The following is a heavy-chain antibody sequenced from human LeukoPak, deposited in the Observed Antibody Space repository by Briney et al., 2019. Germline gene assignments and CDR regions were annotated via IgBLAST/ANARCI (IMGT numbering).Heavy chain of an antibody. Sequence: ASVKVSCKASGYTFTSYDINWVRQATGQGLEWMGWMNPNSGNTGYAQKFQGRVTMTRNTSINTAYMELSSLRSEDTAVYYCAGVLVRGVRGVIGYWGQGTLVTVSS. J-gene: IGHJ4*02. CDR3: AGVLVRGVRGVIGY. CDR2: MNPNSGNT. CDR1: GYTFTSYD. V-gene: IGHV1-8*01. D-gene: IGHD3-10*01.